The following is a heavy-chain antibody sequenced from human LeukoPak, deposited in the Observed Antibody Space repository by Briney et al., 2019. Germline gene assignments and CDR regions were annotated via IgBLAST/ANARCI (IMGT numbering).Heavy chain of an antibody. D-gene: IGHD1-14*01. CDR1: GSTLTELS. Sequence: ASVKVSCKVSGSTLTELSIHWVRQAPGEGLEWMGGFDPEDAETVYAQKFQGRVAMTEDPSTDTGYLELSSLRSEDTAVYYCVKVPLTLYPGSGTPFFNIGALGTLVPVS. CDR2: FDPEDAET. V-gene: IGHV1-24*01. J-gene: IGHJ3*02. CDR3: VKVPLTLYPGSGTPFFNI.